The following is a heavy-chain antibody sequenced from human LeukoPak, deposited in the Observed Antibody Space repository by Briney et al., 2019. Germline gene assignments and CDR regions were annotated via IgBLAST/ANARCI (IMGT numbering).Heavy chain of an antibody. Sequence: GRSLRLSCAASGFTFSSYAMHWVRQAPGKGLEWVAVISYDGSNKYYADSVKGRFTISRDNSKNTRYLQMNSLTAEATAVYYCATSSGPYYYGSGKTPWGQGTPVTVHS. CDR1: GFTFSSYA. CDR3: ATSSGPYYYGSGKTP. J-gene: IGHJ5*02. D-gene: IGHD3-10*01. V-gene: IGHV3-30*04. CDR2: ISYDGSNK.